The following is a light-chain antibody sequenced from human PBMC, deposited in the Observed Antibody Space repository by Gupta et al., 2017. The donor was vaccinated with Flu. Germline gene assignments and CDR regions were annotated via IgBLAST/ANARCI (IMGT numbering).Light chain of an antibody. J-gene: IGKJ1*01. CDR1: QSLLHSNGYNY. V-gene: IGKV2-28*01. CDR3: RRALQTPRT. Sequence: DIVMTPSPLSLPVTPGEPASISCRSSQSLLHSNGYNYLDWYLQKPGQSPQLLIYLGSNRASGVTDRFSGSGSGTDFTLKISRVDAEDVGVYYCRRALQTPRTFGQGTKVEIK. CDR2: LGS.